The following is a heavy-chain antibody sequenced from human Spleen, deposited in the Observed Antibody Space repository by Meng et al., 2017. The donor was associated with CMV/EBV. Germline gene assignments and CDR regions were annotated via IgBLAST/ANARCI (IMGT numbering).Heavy chain of an antibody. CDR3: ATAYDQLGY. J-gene: IGHJ4*02. V-gene: IGHV1-69-2*01. Sequence: KSSCRVSGYTLSDYKLHWVQQALGKGLEWMGLGDPEDGETTYAEKFLGRITLTADTSTDTAYMELSSLRSEDSAVYYCATAYDQLGYWGQGTLVTVSS. CDR1: GYTLSDYK. D-gene: IGHD1-1*01. CDR2: GDPEDGET.